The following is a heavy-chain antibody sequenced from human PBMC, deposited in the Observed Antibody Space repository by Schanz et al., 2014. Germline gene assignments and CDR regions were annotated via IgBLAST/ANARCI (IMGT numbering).Heavy chain of an antibody. Sequence: EVQLVESGGGLVQPGGSLRLSCGGSGFTFNSYAMTWVRQAPGKGLEWVSSISHSGGSKYYADSVEGRFTISRDRFQNTLYLRMSSLRAEDTAVYYCAREEGWGIAAAGPKHYYYGMDVWGQGTTVTVS. J-gene: IGHJ6*02. D-gene: IGHD6-13*01. CDR3: AREEGWGIAAAGPKHYYYGMDV. V-gene: IGHV3-23*04. CDR1: GFTFNSYA. CDR2: ISHSGGSK.